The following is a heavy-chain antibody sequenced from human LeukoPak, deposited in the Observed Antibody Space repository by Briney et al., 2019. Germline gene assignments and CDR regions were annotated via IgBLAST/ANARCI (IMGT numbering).Heavy chain of an antibody. V-gene: IGHV5-51*01. CDR2: IYPGDSDT. J-gene: IGHJ4*02. CDR3: AGVSIAVAAPFDY. CDR1: GYSFTSYW. Sequence: GESLKISCKGSGYSFTSYWIGWVRQMPGKGLEWMGIIYPGDSDTRYSPSFQGQVTISADKSIRTAYLQWSSLKASDTAMYYCAGVSIAVAAPFDYWGQGTLVTVPS. D-gene: IGHD6-19*01.